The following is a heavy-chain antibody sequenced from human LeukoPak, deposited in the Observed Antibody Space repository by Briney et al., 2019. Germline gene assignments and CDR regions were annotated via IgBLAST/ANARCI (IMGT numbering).Heavy chain of an antibody. V-gene: IGHV3-7*03. CDR3: ARVRRYFDWLLFDY. Sequence: GGSLRLSCAASRFTFSSYWMSWVRQALGKGLEWVANIKQDGSEKYYVDSVKGRFTISRDNAKNSLYLQMNSLRAEDTAVYYCARVRRYFDWLLFDYWGQGTLVTVSS. CDR1: RFTFSSYW. D-gene: IGHD3-9*01. J-gene: IGHJ4*02. CDR2: IKQDGSEK.